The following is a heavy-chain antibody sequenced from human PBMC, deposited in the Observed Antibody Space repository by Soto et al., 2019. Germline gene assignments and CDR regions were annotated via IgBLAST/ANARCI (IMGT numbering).Heavy chain of an antibody. CDR1: GGSFSSFS. D-gene: IGHD3-22*01. CDR2: IIPILGTA. Sequence: SVKVSCKVSGGSFSSFSINWVRQAPGQGFEWMGGIIPILGTANFTQKFQGRVTFTADESTTTAYMTLSSLTSEDTAIYYCKSFETRAYYPQNHYWGPGTQVTVSS. CDR3: KSFETRAYYPQNHY. V-gene: IGHV1-69*13. J-gene: IGHJ4*02.